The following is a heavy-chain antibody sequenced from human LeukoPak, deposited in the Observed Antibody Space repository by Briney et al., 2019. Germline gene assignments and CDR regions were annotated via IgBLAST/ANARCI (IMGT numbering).Heavy chain of an antibody. V-gene: IGHV4-34*01. D-gene: IGHD3-3*01. CDR1: GGSFSGYY. CDR2: INHSGRT. J-gene: IGHJ4*02. CDR3: ARIRFFEWLTKARYFDS. Sequence: PSETLSLTCAVYGGSFSGYYWSWIRQPPGKGLEWLGEINHSGRTKYNPSLKSRVTISVDTSKNQFSLQLSSVTAADTAVYYCARIRFFEWLTKARYFDSWGRRTLVTVSS.